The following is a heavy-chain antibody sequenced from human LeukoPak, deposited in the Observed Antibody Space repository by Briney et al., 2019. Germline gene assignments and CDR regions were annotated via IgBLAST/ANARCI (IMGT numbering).Heavy chain of an antibody. J-gene: IGHJ4*02. CDR3: SRVGGDSGRGWDPADY. D-gene: IGHD4-17*01. CDR1: GYTFTGYY. CDR2: VNPHSGGT. V-gene: IGHV1-2*02. Sequence: GASVKVSCKASGYTFTGYYMHWVRQAPGQGLEWMGWVNPHSGGTKYAQQFQGRVTMTRDTSISIAYMELLRLRSDDTAVYYCSRVGGDSGRGWDPADYWGQGTLVSVSS.